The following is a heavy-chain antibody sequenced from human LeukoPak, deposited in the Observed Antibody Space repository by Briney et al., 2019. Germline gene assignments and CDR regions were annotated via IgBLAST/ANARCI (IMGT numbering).Heavy chain of an antibody. CDR2: INTNTGNP. D-gene: IGHD3-16*02. Sequence: ASVKVSCKASGYTFTSYAMNWVRQAPGQGLEWMGWINTNTGNPTYAQGFTGRFVFSLDTSVSTAYLQISSLKAEDTAVYYCARGVGGYDYVWGSYRYYGIDYWGQGTLVTVSS. J-gene: IGHJ4*02. V-gene: IGHV7-4-1*02. CDR3: ARGVGGYDYVWGSYRYYGIDY. CDR1: GYTFTSYA.